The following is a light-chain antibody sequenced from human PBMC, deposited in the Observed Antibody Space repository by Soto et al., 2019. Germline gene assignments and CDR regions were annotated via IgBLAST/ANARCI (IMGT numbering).Light chain of an antibody. J-gene: IGKJ5*01. CDR3: QQADTFPIT. V-gene: IGKV1D-12*01. Sequence: DIPMTQSPSSLSACVGDRVTISCQASQGISRSLAWYQQKPGKAPKLLIYAASSLQSGVPSRFSGSGFGTDFTLTISSLQPEDSAIYYCQQADTFPITFGQGTRLEIK. CDR2: AAS. CDR1: QGISRS.